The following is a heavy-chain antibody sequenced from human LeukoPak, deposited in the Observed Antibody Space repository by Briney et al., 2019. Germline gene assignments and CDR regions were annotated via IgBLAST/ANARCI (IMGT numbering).Heavy chain of an antibody. V-gene: IGHV3-7*01. CDR1: EFTLNNYW. CDR3: ARGGYRHGMDV. D-gene: IGHD5-12*01. CDR2: IKQDGSEK. J-gene: IGHJ6*02. Sequence: GGSLRLSCAASEFTLNNYWMNWVHQAPGKGLEWVANIKQDGSEKYYVDSVKGRFSISRDNAKNSLYLQMNSLRAEDTAVYYCARGGYRHGMDVWGQGTTVTVSS.